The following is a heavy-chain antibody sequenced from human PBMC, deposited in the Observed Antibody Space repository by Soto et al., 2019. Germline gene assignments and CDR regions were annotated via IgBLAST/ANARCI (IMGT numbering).Heavy chain of an antibody. CDR2: IHHSGST. J-gene: IGHJ4*02. Sequence: QVQLQESGPGLVKPSGTLSLTCAVSGASIISMNWWSWVRQPPGKGLEWIGEIHHSGSTNYNPSLMSRVTIPVDKSKNQFSLELTSVTAADTAVYYCARYDYGSGDDYNIDYWGQGTLVTVSS. CDR3: ARYDYGSGDDYNIDY. D-gene: IGHD3-10*01. CDR1: GASIISMNW. V-gene: IGHV4-4*02.